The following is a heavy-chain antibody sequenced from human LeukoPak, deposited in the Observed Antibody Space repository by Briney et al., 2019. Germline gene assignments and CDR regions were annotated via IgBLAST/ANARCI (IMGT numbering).Heavy chain of an antibody. Sequence: SETLSLTCAVYGGSFSGYYWSWIRQPPGKGLEWIGEINHSGSTIYNPSLKSRVTISVDTSKNQFSLKLSSVTAADTAVYYCARGSKYGSSSGLGYWGQGTLVTVSS. J-gene: IGHJ4*02. CDR3: ARGSKYGSSSGLGY. CDR1: GGSFSGYY. CDR2: INHSGST. V-gene: IGHV4-34*01. D-gene: IGHD6-6*01.